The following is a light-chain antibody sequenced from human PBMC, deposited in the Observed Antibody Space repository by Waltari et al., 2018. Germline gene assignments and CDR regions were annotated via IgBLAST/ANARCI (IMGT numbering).Light chain of an antibody. CDR1: KLGDKY. J-gene: IGLJ1*01. Sequence: SYELTQPPSVSVPPGQTASITCSGDKLGDKYACWYQQKPGQSPVLAIYQDSKRPSGIPWRFSGSNSGNTATLTISGTQAMDEADYYCQAWDSSTKVFGTGTKVTVL. CDR2: QDS. V-gene: IGLV3-1*01. CDR3: QAWDSSTKV.